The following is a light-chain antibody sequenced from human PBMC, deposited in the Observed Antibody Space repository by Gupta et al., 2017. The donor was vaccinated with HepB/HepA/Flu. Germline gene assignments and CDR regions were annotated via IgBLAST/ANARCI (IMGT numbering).Light chain of an antibody. Sequence: DIVMTQSPLPLPVTPGEPASISCSSTESRLHSNGYTYLDWYLQKPGQSPTLVIYFGSMWAFGLPDRFSGSDLGTDFTLKISRGKADDVGVYYCKQYLQAPCSFGLGTNLEI. V-gene: IGKV2-28*01. CDR2: FGS. CDR3: KQYLQAPCS. J-gene: IGKJ2*04. CDR1: ESRLHSNGYTY.